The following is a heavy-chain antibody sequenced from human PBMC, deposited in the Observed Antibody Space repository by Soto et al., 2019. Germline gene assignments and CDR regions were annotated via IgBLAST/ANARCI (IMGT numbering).Heavy chain of an antibody. J-gene: IGHJ4*02. CDR1: GGSISSSNW. CDR2: IYHSGST. V-gene: IGHV4-4*02. CDR3: AREDGSSSSYFLEN. Sequence: TSETLSLTCAVSGGSISSSNWWSWVRQPPGKGLEWIGEIYHSGSTNYNPSLKSRVTISVDKSKNQFSLKLSSVTAADTAVYYCAREDGSSSSYFLENWGQGTLVTVSS. D-gene: IGHD6-6*01.